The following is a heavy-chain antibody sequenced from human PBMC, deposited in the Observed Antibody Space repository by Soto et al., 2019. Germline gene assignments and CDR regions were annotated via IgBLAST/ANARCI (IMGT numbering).Heavy chain of an antibody. CDR3: VRAAAARQRDYSYHYCLHI. D-gene: IGHD6-6*01. CDR1: GYTFINYY. CDR2: INPNGGST. V-gene: IGHV1-46*03. Sequence: QVQLVQSGAEVKKPGASVKVSCKASGYTFINYYIHWVRQAPGQGLEWMGVINPNGGSTVYSHKFQGRVTLNRDTSTSKFYVELSSLRSEDTAVYFCVRAAAARQRDYSYHYCLHIWGKGTTVTVSS. J-gene: IGHJ6*03.